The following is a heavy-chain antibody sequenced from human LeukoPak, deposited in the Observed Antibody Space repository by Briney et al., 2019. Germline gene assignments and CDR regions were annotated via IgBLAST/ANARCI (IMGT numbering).Heavy chain of an antibody. Sequence: GGSLRLSCAASGFTFSTYNMNWARQAPGKGLEWVSFISSSSSYIYYADSVMGRFTISRGNAKNSLYLQMNSLGAEDTAVYYCAREVSYDSFDYWGQGILVTVSS. CDR3: AREVSYDSFDY. V-gene: IGHV3-21*01. CDR1: GFTFSTYN. CDR2: ISSSSSYI. D-gene: IGHD3-3*01. J-gene: IGHJ4*02.